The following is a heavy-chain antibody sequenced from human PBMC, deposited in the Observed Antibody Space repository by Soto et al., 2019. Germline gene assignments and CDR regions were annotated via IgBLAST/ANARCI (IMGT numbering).Heavy chain of an antibody. CDR1: GGTFSNYA. J-gene: IGHJ3*02. CDR2: AIPVYGST. V-gene: IGHV1-69*01. CDR3: ARTGVANRLDAFDI. Sequence: QVQLVQSGAEVKKPGTSVNVSCEVSGGTFSNYAITWVRQAPGQGLEWLGGAIPVYGSTNYAQKFQGRVIMTAVDSANTSLMDLISLSSDDTAVYYCARTGVANRLDAFDIWWQGTLVTVS. D-gene: IGHD2-15*01.